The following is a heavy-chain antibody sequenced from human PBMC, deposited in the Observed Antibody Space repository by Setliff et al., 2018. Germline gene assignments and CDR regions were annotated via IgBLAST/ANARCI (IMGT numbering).Heavy chain of an antibody. D-gene: IGHD6-19*01. CDR2: INHSGST. J-gene: IGHJ3*02. CDR3: ARGWGSGWSKEGAFDI. Sequence: PSETLSLTCAVYGGSFSGYYWSWLRQPPGKGLEWIGEINHSGSTNYNPSLKSRVTISVDTSKNQFSLKLSSVTAADTAVYYCARGWGSGWSKEGAFDIWGQGTMGTVSS. V-gene: IGHV4-34*01. CDR1: GGSFSGYY.